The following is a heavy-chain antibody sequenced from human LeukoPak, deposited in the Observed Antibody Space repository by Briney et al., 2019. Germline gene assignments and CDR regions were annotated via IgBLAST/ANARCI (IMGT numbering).Heavy chain of an antibody. CDR3: ARRDGERGSYQGVCEY. CDR2: ISSSSRTK. Sequence: GGSLRLSCAASGFTFSSYSRNWVRPPPGKGLEWVSYISSSSRTKYYADSVRGRFTSSRDNGEDSQYRQMNSLRGGDTAVYYGARRDGERGSYQGVCEYWGRGTLVSVSS. CDR1: GFTFSSYS. J-gene: IGHJ4*02. D-gene: IGHD1-26*01. V-gene: IGHV3-48*01.